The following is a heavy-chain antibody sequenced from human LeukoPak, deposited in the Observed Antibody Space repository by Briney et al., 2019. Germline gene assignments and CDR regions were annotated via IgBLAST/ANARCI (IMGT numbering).Heavy chain of an antibody. CDR2: ISAYNGNT. D-gene: IGHD4-17*01. V-gene: IGHV1-18*01. CDR3: ARGMTTVTTPADY. J-gene: IGHJ4*02. CDR1: GYTFTSYG. Sequence: ASVKVSCKASGYTFTSYGISWVRQAPGQGLEWMGWISAYNGNTNYAQKLQGRVTMTPDTSTSTAYMELRSLRSDGTAVYYCARGMTTVTTPADYWGQGTLVTVS.